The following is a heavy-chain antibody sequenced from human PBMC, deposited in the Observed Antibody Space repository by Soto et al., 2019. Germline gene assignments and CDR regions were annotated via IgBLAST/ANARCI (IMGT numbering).Heavy chain of an antibody. V-gene: IGHV1-69*02. CDR2: IIPIFDIA. CDR3: ARLQREYYYIDV. D-gene: IGHD4-4*01. CDR1: GGTFSSYT. Sequence: QVQLVQSGAEVKKPGSSVKVSCKAYGGTFSSYTISWVRQAPGQGLEWMGSIIPIFDIANYGQKFQGRVTITAEKATSKAHMERSSLRSEDTAVYYWARLQREYYYIDVWGKGTTVTVSS. J-gene: IGHJ6*03.